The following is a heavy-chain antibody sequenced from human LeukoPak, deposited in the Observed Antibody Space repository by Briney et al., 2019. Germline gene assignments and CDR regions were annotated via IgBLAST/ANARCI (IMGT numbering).Heavy chain of an antibody. CDR1: GFTFSSYS. V-gene: IGHV3-30*18. Sequence: PGRSLRLSCAASGFTFSSYSIHWVLQAPGKGLEWVAVISYDGSNKYYADSVKGRFTISRDNSKNTLYLEMNSLRTEDTAVYYCAKGGLQTRNWYFALWGRGTLVTVSS. CDR2: ISYDGSNK. CDR3: AKGGLQTRNWYFAL. J-gene: IGHJ2*01. D-gene: IGHD5-18*01.